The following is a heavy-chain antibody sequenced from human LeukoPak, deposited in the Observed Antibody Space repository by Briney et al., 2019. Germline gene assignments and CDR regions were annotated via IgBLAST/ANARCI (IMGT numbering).Heavy chain of an antibody. D-gene: IGHD4-17*01. CDR1: GFTFSSYA. J-gene: IGHJ4*02. V-gene: IGHV3-23*01. CDR3: ANRRSYGDPIDY. Sequence: GGSLRLSCAASGFTFSSYAMNWVRQAPGKGLEWVSAISGSGGSTYYADSVKGRFTISRDNSKNTLYLQMNSLRAEDTAVYYCANRRSYGDPIDYWGQGTLVTVSS. CDR2: ISGSGGST.